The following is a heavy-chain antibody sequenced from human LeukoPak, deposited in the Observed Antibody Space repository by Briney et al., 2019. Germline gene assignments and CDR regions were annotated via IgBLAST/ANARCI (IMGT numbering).Heavy chain of an antibody. V-gene: IGHV3-23*01. CDR3: ANLVIPISSGWTDAFDI. CDR1: GFTFSDSA. CDR2: ISGSGGST. J-gene: IGHJ3*02. Sequence: QSGGSLRLSCAASGFTFSDSAIHWVRQAPGKGLEWVSAISGSGGSTYSADSVKGRFTISRDNSKNTLYLQMNSLRAEDTAVYYCANLVIPISSGWTDAFDIWGQGTMVTVSS. D-gene: IGHD6-19*01.